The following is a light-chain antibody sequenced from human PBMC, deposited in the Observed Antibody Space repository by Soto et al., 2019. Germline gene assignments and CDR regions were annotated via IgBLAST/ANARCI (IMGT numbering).Light chain of an antibody. V-gene: IGKV3-20*01. Sequence: EIVLTQSPGTLSLSPGERATLSCRASQSVSSSYLAWYQQKPGQAPRLLIYDASSRATGIPDRFSGSGSGTDFTLTISRLEPEDFAVYYCQQYGSSPDTFGQGTKLAIK. CDR2: DAS. CDR1: QSVSSSY. J-gene: IGKJ2*01. CDR3: QQYGSSPDT.